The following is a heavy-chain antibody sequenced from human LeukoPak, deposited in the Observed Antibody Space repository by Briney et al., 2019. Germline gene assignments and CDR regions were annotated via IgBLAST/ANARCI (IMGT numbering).Heavy chain of an antibody. Sequence: SVKVSCKASGYTFTGYYMHWVRQAPGQGLEWMGRIHPNSGGTNYAQNFQGRVTMTRDTSISTAYMELSRLRSDDTAVYYCARDIEAAGLFLDYWGQGTLVTVSS. V-gene: IGHV1-2*06. D-gene: IGHD6-13*01. CDR3: ARDIEAAGLFLDY. CDR2: IHPNSGGT. J-gene: IGHJ4*02. CDR1: GYTFTGYY.